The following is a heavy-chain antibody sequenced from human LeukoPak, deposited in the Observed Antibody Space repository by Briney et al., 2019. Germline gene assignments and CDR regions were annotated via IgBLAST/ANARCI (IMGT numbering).Heavy chain of an antibody. J-gene: IGHJ5*02. CDR1: GYTFTGYH. CDR2: INPNSGGT. Sequence: ASVTVSCKASGYTFTGYHMHWVRQAPGQGLEWMGWINPNSGGTNYAQKFQGRVIMTRDTSTGTAYMELSSLRYDDTAVYYCATNILVRDIINWFDPWGQGTLVTVSS. D-gene: IGHD3-10*01. CDR3: ATNILVRDIINWFDP. V-gene: IGHV1-2*02.